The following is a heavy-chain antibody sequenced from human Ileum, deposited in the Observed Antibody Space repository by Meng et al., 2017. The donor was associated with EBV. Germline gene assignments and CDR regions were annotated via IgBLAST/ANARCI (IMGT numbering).Heavy chain of an antibody. CDR1: GYTFTNYD. Sequence: QVQLVQSGAEVKKPGASVKVSCKASGYTFTNYDISWVRQATGQGLEWMGWMNPKTGTAHYAQKFQGRVSMTGDTSITTAYMELSSLTSEDTAVYYCVRTLERGDYWGQGTLVTVSS. CDR3: VRTLERGDY. CDR2: MNPKTGTA. J-gene: IGHJ4*02. V-gene: IGHV1-8*01. D-gene: IGHD5-24*01.